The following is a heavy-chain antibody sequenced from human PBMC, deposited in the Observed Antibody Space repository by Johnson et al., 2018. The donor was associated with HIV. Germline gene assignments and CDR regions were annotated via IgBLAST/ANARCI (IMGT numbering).Heavy chain of an antibody. CDR1: GFTVSSNY. Sequence: VQLVESGGGLVQPGGSLRLSCAASGFTVSSNYMSWVRQAPGKGLQWVSAISYSGSSTYYADSVKGRFTISRDNSRSTVYLHMINLRADDTALYYCAREISRYYYDYAAFDLWGQGTMVTVSS. CDR2: ISYSGSST. D-gene: IGHD3-22*01. V-gene: IGHV3-53*01. CDR3: AREISRYYYDYAAFDL. J-gene: IGHJ3*01.